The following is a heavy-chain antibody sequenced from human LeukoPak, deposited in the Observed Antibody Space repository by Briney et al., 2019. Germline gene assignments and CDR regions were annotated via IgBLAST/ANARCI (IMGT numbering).Heavy chain of an antibody. CDR1: GYTFTSYA. CDR2: INAGNGNT. J-gene: IGHJ3*02. CDR3: AILVGATIRPDDAFDI. Sequence: GASVKVSCKASGYTFTSYAMHWVRQAPGQRLEWMGWINAGNGNTKYSQKFQGRVTITRDTSASTACMELSSLRSEDTAVYYCAILVGATIRPDDAFDIWGQGTMVTVSS. V-gene: IGHV1-3*01. D-gene: IGHD1-26*01.